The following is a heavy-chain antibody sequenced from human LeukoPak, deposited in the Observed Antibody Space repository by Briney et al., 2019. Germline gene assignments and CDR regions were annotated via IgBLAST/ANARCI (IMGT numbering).Heavy chain of an antibody. CDR3: ARDRELRYFDY. Sequence: GGSLRLSCAASGFTFSSYWMSWVRQAPGKGLEWVAIIYYDGSNQYYADSVKGRFTISRDDSKNTLYLQMNSLRAEDTAVYYCARDRELRYFDYWGQGTLVIVSS. V-gene: IGHV3-33*08. J-gene: IGHJ4*02. CDR2: IYYDGSNQ. D-gene: IGHD1-26*01. CDR1: GFTFSSYW.